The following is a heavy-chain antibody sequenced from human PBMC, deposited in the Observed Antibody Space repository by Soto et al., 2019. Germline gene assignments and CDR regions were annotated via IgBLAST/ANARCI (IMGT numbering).Heavy chain of an antibody. CDR2: IKHDGSEK. V-gene: IGHV3-7*03. J-gene: IGHJ4*02. Sequence: GGSLRLSCAASGFTLSTYWMNWVRQAPGKGLEWVATIKHDGSEKYYVDSVKGRFTISRDNAKNTLFLQMNSLRAEDTAMYYCVKSRPGFDYWGQGTLVTVSS. CDR1: GFTLSTYW. D-gene: IGHD2-2*01. CDR3: VKSRPGFDY.